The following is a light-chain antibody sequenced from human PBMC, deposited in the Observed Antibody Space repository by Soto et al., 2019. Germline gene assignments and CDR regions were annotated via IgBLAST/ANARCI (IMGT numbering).Light chain of an antibody. V-gene: IGKV3-15*01. CDR2: GAS. CDR3: QQYNNWPYT. Sequence: EIVMTQSPATLSVSPGERATLSCRASQSVNSNLAWYQQKPGQAPRLLIFGASTRATGFPARFSGSGSGTDFTLTISSLQSEDFAVYYCQQYNNWPYTFCQGTKLEIK. J-gene: IGKJ2*01. CDR1: QSVNSN.